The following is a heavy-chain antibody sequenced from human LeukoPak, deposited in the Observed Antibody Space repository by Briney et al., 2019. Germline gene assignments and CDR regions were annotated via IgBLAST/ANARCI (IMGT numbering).Heavy chain of an antibody. CDR2: MYATGTT. CDR3: ARDTPFGVGATRDAFDI. J-gene: IGHJ3*02. D-gene: IGHD1-26*01. Sequence: PSETLSLICTVSDISITTYYWSWIRQPPGKQLEWIGHMYATGTTNYNPSLKSRVSMSIDTSKNQISLSLSSVTAADTAVYYCARDTPFGVGATRDAFDIWGQGTMVTVSS. CDR1: DISITTYY. V-gene: IGHV4-4*07.